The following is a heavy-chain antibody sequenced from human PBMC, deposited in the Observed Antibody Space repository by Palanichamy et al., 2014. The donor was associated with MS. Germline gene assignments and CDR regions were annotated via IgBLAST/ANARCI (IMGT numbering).Heavy chain of an antibody. Sequence: QVQLVESGGGVVQPGRSLRLSCAASGLTFSSYAMHWVRQAPGKGLEWVAVISYDGSNKYYADSVKGRFTISRDNSKNTLYLQMNSLRAEDTAVYYCARRSGYCSGGSCYRGWFDPWGQGTLVTVSS. V-gene: IGHV3-30-3*01. J-gene: IGHJ5*02. D-gene: IGHD2-15*01. CDR3: ARRSGYCSGGSCYRGWFDP. CDR2: ISYDGSNK. CDR1: GLTFSSYA.